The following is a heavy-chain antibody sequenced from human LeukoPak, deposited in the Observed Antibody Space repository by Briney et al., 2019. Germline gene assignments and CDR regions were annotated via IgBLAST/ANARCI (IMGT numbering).Heavy chain of an antibody. CDR1: GGSISSYY. Sequence: SETLSLTCTVSGGSISSYYWSWIRQPPGKGLEWIGYIYYSGSTNYNPSLKSRVTISVDTSKNQFSLKLNSVTAADTAGYYCARQSITVAGISFDYWGQGTLVTVSS. J-gene: IGHJ4*02. D-gene: IGHD6-19*01. CDR3: ARQSITVAGISFDY. CDR2: IYYSGST. V-gene: IGHV4-59*08.